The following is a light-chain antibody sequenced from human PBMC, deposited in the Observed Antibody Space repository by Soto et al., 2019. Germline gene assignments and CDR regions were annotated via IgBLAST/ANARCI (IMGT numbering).Light chain of an antibody. CDR1: QSVGSY. V-gene: IGKV3-11*01. CDR3: QQRDSWPRT. Sequence: EIVLTQSPATLSLSPGERATLSCRVSQSVGSYLAWYQQKPGQAPRLLIYDASNRATGIPARFSGTGSGTDFTLTISSLEPEDFAVYYCQQRDSWPRTFGQGTKLE. CDR2: DAS. J-gene: IGKJ2*01.